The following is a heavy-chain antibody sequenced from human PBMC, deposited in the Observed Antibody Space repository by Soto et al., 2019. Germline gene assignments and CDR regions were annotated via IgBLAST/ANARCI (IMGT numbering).Heavy chain of an antibody. CDR2: IYYSGST. D-gene: IGHD6-6*01. V-gene: IGHV4-39*01. CDR1: GESISSSSYY. Sequence: SETLSLTCIVSGESISSSSYYWGWIRQPPGKGLEWIGSIYYSGSTYYNPSLKSRVTISVDTSKNQFSLKLSSVTAADTAVYYCARQSIAARLYYFDYWGQGTLVTVSS. J-gene: IGHJ4*02. CDR3: ARQSIAARLYYFDY.